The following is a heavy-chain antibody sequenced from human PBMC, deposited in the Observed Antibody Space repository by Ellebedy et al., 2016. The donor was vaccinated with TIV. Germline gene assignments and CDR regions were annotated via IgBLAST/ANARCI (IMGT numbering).Heavy chain of an antibody. CDR3: AGTSIGSFDF. D-gene: IGHD1-1*01. Sequence: MPGGSLRLSCTVSGASISISYWSWIRQPPGGGLEWIGYIFHSGSPNYNPSLESRVTISLDASKNQFSLRLSSVAAADTAIYYCAGTSIGSFDFWGQGTMVTVSS. CDR2: IFHSGSP. V-gene: IGHV4-59*03. CDR1: GASISISY. J-gene: IGHJ3*01.